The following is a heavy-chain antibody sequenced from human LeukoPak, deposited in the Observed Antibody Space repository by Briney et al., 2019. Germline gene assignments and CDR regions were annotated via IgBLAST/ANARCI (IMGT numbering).Heavy chain of an antibody. CDR1: GYSFTSYW. CDR3: ARQYYDGSGYHLSFDY. V-gene: IGHV5-51*01. Sequence: GEPLKISCQGSGYSFTSYWIGWVRQMPGKGLEWMGIIYPGDSDTRYSPSFQGQVTISADKSISTAYLQWSSLKASDTAMYYGARQYYDGSGYHLSFDYGGQGTLVTVSS. CDR2: IYPGDSDT. J-gene: IGHJ4*02. D-gene: IGHD3-22*01.